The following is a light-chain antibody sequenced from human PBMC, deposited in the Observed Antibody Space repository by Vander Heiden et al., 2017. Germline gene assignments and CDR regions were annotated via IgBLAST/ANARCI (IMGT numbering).Light chain of an antibody. Sequence: EIVLTQSPATLSLSPGVRPTLSCRASRSVSSYLAWYQQKTGQAPRLLIYDASNRATGIPARFSGSGSGTDFTLTISNLAPEEFALYYCLQSSNWALTFGGGTKVEIK. CDR3: LQSSNWALT. J-gene: IGKJ4*01. V-gene: IGKV3-11*01. CDR2: DAS. CDR1: RSVSSY.